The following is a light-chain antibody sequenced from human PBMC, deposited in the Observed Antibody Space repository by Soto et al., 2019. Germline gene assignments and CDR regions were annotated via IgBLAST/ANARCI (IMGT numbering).Light chain of an antibody. Sequence: SSELTQPLSVSVALGQTARITCGGNNIGSRSVHWYQQKPGQAPVLVIYRDGSRPSGIPERLSGSNSGNTATLTISRAQGGDEADYYCQVWDSSTVVFGGGTKLTVL. V-gene: IGLV3-9*01. CDR1: NIGSRS. CDR3: QVWDSSTVV. CDR2: RDG. J-gene: IGLJ2*01.